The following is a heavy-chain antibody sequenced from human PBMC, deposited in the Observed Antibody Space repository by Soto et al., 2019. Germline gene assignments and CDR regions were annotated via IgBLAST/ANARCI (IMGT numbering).Heavy chain of an antibody. D-gene: IGHD3-22*01. CDR3: ARPHYDSNTFYSFFDY. J-gene: IGHJ4*02. Sequence: PPETLSLTYDGYGKARSGYYWSWIRQPPGKGLEWIGEIFHGGHTNYSPSLKSRVTISVDTSKNHFSLELTSVTAADTAVYYCARPHYDSNTFYSFFDYWDQGTLVTVSS. CDR2: IFHGGHT. V-gene: IGHV4-34*12. CDR1: GKARSGYY.